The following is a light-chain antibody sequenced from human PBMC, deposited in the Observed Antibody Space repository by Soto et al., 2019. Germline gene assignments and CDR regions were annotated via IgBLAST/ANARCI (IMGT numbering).Light chain of an antibody. V-gene: IGLV1-51*01. Sequence: QSVLTQPPSVSAAPGQKVTISCSGGSSNIGSDYVSWYQHLPGTAPKVLIYDNNKRPSGIPDRFSGSRSGTSATLAITGLQTGDAADYYCGTWDSSLNAYVFGTGTKVTVL. J-gene: IGLJ1*01. CDR3: GTWDSSLNAYV. CDR2: DNN. CDR1: SSNIGSDY.